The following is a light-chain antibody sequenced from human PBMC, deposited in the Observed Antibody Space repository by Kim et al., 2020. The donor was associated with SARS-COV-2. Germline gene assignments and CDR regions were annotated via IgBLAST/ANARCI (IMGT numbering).Light chain of an antibody. J-gene: IGKJ5*01. Sequence: LFPGERSPLSCRASQSVSSSLAWYQQKPGQAPRLLIYDASNRATGIPARFSGSGSGTDFTLTISSLEPEDFAVYYCQQRSSWPITFGQGTRLEIK. CDR2: DAS. V-gene: IGKV3-11*01. CDR3: QQRSSWPIT. CDR1: QSVSSS.